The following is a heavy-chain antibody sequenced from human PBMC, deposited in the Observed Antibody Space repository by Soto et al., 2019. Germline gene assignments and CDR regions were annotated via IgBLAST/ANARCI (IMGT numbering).Heavy chain of an antibody. Sequence: GGSLRLSCAASGFTFDDYAMHWVRQAPGKGLEWVSGISWNSGSIGYADSVKGRFTISRDNAKNSLYLQMNSLRAEDTALYYCANSGQDCTNGVCLEDQNAFDIWGQGTMVTVSS. CDR3: ANSGQDCTNGVCLEDQNAFDI. J-gene: IGHJ3*02. V-gene: IGHV3-9*01. D-gene: IGHD2-8*01. CDR1: GFTFDDYA. CDR2: ISWNSGSI.